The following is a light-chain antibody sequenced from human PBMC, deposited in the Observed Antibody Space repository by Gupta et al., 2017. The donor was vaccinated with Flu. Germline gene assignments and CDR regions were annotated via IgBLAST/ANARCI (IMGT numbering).Light chain of an antibody. CDR2: MGS. Sequence: DIVMTQSPLSLPVTPGEPASISCRSSESLLNSNGYNYLDWYLQKPGQSPQLLIYMGSHRASGVSDRFSGSGSGTDFTLKISRVDAADVGIYYCRQALQSPLTFGGGTKVEIK. V-gene: IGKV2-28*01. CDR1: ESLLNSNGYNY. J-gene: IGKJ4*01. CDR3: RQALQSPLT.